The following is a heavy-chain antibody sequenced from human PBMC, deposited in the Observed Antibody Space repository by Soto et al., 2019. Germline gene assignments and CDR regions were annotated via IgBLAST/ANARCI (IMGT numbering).Heavy chain of an antibody. CDR3: AKIQSGPVYYYRMDV. CDR2: ISGSGGST. CDR1: GFTFSSNA. V-gene: IGHV3-23*01. J-gene: IGHJ6*02. Sequence: PGGSLRLSCAASGFTFSSNAMTWVRQAPGKGLEWVSGISGSGGSTYNADSVKGRFIISRDNSKNTLFLQMNSLRAEDTAVYYCAKIQSGPVYYYRMDVWGQGTTVTVSS.